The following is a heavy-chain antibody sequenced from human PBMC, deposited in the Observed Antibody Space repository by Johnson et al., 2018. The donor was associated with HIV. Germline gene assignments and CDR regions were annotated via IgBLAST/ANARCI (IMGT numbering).Heavy chain of an antibody. D-gene: IGHD3-10*01. J-gene: IGHJ3*02. Sequence: QVQLVESGGGVVQPGRSLRLSCAASGFSFSTYAMHWVRQAPGKGLEWVAVISYDGSNKYFADSVKGRFTISRDNSKNTLYLQMNSLRGEDTAVYYCARERHDYGSVRPRESQGDAFDIWGQGTVVTVSS. CDR1: GFSFSTYA. CDR2: ISYDGSNK. V-gene: IGHV3-30*04. CDR3: ARERHDYGSVRPRESQGDAFDI.